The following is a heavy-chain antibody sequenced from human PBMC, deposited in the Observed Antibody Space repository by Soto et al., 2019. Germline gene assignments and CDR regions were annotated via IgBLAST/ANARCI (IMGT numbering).Heavy chain of an antibody. J-gene: IGHJ4*02. V-gene: IGHV3-66*01. D-gene: IGHD1-26*01. Sequence: GGSLTLSCAASGVTVSSNYMSWVRQAPGKGLEWVSVIYSGGSTYYADSVKGRFTISRDNAKNTLYLQMNSLRAEDTAVYYCVRDDFGLGIDYWGLGTLVTVSS. CDR3: VRDDFGLGIDY. CDR2: IYSGGST. CDR1: GVTVSSNY.